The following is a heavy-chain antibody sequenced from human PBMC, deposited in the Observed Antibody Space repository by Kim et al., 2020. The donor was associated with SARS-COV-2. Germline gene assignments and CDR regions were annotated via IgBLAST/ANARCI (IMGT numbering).Heavy chain of an antibody. CDR2: IYPGDSDT. J-gene: IGHJ6*02. Sequence: GESLKISCKGSGYSFTSYWIGWVRQMPGKGLEWMGIIYPGDSDTRYSPSFQGQVTISADKSISTAYLQWSSLKASDTAMYYCARLWGVGTIHYYYYGMDVWGQGTTVTVSS. CDR1: GYSFTSYW. CDR3: ARLWGVGTIHYYYYGMDV. D-gene: IGHD5-12*01. V-gene: IGHV5-51*01.